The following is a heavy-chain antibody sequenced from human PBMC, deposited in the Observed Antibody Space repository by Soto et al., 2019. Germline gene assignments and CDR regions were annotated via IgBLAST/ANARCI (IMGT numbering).Heavy chain of an antibody. Sequence: QVQLVQSGAEVKKPGSSVKVSCKASGGTFSSYDISWVRQAPGQGLEWMGGIIPIFGTANYAQKFQGRVTITADESTSTAYMELSSLRSEDTAVYYCARDYLRGTTFSYYYGMDVWGQGTTVTVSS. V-gene: IGHV1-69*01. CDR1: GGTFSSYD. CDR3: ARDYLRGTTFSYYYGMDV. CDR2: IIPIFGTA. J-gene: IGHJ6*02. D-gene: IGHD3-16*01.